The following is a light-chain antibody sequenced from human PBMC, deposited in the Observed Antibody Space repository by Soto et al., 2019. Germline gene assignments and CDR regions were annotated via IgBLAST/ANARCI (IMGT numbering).Light chain of an antibody. J-gene: IGLJ2*01. CDR3: AAWDDSLSGVV. CDR2: XNN. Sequence: QSVLTQPPSASGTPGQRVTISCSGSSSNIGSNYVYWYQQLPGTAPKLLIYXNNXRXXXXPDRFSXSKSGTSAXLAISGLXXXXXXXXYCAAWDDSLSGVVFGGGTKLTVL. V-gene: IGLV1-47*01. CDR1: SSNIGSNY.